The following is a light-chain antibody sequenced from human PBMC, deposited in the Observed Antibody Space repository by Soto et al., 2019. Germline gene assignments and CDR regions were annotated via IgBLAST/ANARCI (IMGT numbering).Light chain of an antibody. CDR1: ESISSY. J-gene: IGKJ2*01. V-gene: IGKV1-39*01. CDR2: LAS. CDR3: HQSYISPYT. Sequence: DIPMTQVPSSLSASVGDSVTITCRTSESISSYLHWYQQKPGNAPKLLIYLASNLHSGVPSRFSGSASGTDFPLTISSLQTEDFAPYYCHQSYISPYTFGQGTHREIK.